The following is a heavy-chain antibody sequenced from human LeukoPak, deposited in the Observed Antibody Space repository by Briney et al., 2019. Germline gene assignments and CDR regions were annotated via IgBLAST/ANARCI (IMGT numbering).Heavy chain of an antibody. Sequence: PGGSLRLSCAASGFTFSSYAMSWVRQAPGKGLEWVSIIYRGCYTYYADSVKGRFTISRDNSKNTLYLQMNSLRAEATAVYYCTRGPGTTWYSDYWGQGTLVTVSS. V-gene: IGHV3-66*02. D-gene: IGHD1-14*01. CDR1: GFTFSSYA. CDR3: TRGPGTTWYSDY. J-gene: IGHJ4*02. CDR2: IYRGCYT.